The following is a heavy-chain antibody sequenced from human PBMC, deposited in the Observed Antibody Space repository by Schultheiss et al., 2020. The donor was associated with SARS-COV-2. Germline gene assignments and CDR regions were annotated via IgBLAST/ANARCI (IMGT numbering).Heavy chain of an antibody. D-gene: IGHD2-2*02. V-gene: IGHV4-31*03. J-gene: IGHJ4*02. CDR3: ARDAAYCSSTSCYTYFDY. Sequence: SETLSLTCTVSGGPISSGGYYWSWIRQHPGKGLEWIGYIYYSGSTYYNPSLKSRVTISVDTSKNQFSLKLSSVTAADTAVYYCARDAAYCSSTSCYTYFDYLGQGTLVTVAS. CDR1: GGPISSGGYY. CDR2: IYYSGST.